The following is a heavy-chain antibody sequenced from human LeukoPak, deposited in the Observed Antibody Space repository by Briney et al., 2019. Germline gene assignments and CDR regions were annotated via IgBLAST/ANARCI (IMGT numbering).Heavy chain of an antibody. Sequence: GGSLRLSCAASGFTFSSYAMSWVRQAPGKGLEWVSCISTSGSTTYYADSVKGRFTISRDNAKNSLSLQMNTLTVEDTAVYYCARGALHVFDYWGQGTPVTVSS. J-gene: IGHJ4*02. CDR1: GFTFSSYA. CDR2: ISTSGSTT. V-gene: IGHV3-48*03. CDR3: ARGALHVFDY. D-gene: IGHD3-10*02.